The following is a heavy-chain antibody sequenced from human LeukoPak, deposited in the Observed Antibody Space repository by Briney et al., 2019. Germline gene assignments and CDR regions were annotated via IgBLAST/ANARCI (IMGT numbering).Heavy chain of an antibody. CDR2: IKQDGSEK. Sequence: GGSLRLSCAASGFTFSSYWMSWVRQAPGKGLEWVANIKQDGSEKYYVDSVKGRFTISRDNAKNSLYLQMNSLRAEDTAVYYCARDLSSLDTAMAVYYYYYYMDVWGKGTTVTVSS. D-gene: IGHD5-18*01. CDR1: GFTFSSYW. J-gene: IGHJ6*03. V-gene: IGHV3-7*01. CDR3: ARDLSSLDTAMAVYYYYYYMDV.